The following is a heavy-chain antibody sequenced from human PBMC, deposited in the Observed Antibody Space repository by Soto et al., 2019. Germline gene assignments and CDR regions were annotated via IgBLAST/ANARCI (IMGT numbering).Heavy chain of an antibody. Sequence: QLQLQESGPGLVKPSETLSLICTVSGGSISRSSNYWGWIRQPPGKGPEWIGSIYYSGSTHYNVSLTSRVTISVDTSKNQFSLKLNSVTAADTAVYYCARCRGDGSSARRGWFDPWGQGTLVTVSS. CDR1: GGSISRSSNY. CDR2: IYYSGST. J-gene: IGHJ5*02. CDR3: ARCRGDGSSARRGWFDP. D-gene: IGHD6-6*01. V-gene: IGHV4-39*01.